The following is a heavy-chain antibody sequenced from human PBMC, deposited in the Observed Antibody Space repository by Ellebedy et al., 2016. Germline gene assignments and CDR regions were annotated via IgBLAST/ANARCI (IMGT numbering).Heavy chain of an antibody. CDR3: ASLTIPGGSDS. CDR1: GGSISSGDYY. D-gene: IGHD3-3*01. V-gene: IGHV4-30-4*01. CDR2: IYYSGST. J-gene: IGHJ4*02. Sequence: SETLSLXCTVSGGSISSGDYYWSWIRQPPGKGLKLIGYIYYSGSTYYNPSLKSRVTISVDMSKNQFSLKLSSVTAADTAVYYCASLTIPGGSDSWGQGTLVTVSS.